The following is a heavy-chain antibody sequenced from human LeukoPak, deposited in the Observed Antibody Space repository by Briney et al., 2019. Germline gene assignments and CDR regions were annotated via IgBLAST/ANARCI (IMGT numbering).Heavy chain of an antibody. D-gene: IGHD4-17*01. V-gene: IGHV3-30*03. CDR2: ISYHGRKK. CDR1: GFTFGTHA. J-gene: IGHJ6*02. CDR3: AGVASSSVTHYYYYGMDV. Sequence: GMSLRLSCTASGFTFGTHAMHWVRQAPGKGLEWVAMISYHGRKKLYADSVKGRFSISRDNAENTLYLQMNSLRQDDTAVYYCAGVASSSVTHYYYYGMDVWGPGTTVSVSS.